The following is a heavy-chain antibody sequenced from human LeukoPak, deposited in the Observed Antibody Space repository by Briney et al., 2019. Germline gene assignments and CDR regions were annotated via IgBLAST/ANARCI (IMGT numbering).Heavy chain of an antibody. V-gene: IGHV3-23*01. CDR1: GFTFTTYG. D-gene: IGHD3-10*01. CDR2: IGGSGTRT. J-gene: IGHJ4*02. Sequence: GGSLRLSCSASGFTFTTYGMNWVRQAPGKGLEWVSGIGGSGTRTYYADSVKGRFTISRDNSKNTLYLQMNSLRAEDTAVYYCAKLYGSGSYSLDYWGQGTPVTVSS. CDR3: AKLYGSGSYSLDY.